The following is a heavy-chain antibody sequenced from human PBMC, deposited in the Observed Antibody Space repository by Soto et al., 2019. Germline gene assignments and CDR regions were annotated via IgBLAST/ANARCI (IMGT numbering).Heavy chain of an antibody. Sequence: SETLSLTCTVSGDSITSSSYYWGLIRHPPWKGLYWICNIYYNGNTYFNIGSTYYNPSLNSRVTISGYTSNNHFSLQLTSMTAADTDVYYCERPSNTLDYWGQGTLVTVSS. CDR1: GDSITSSSYY. CDR3: ERPSNTLDY. J-gene: IGHJ4*02. V-gene: IGHV4-39*01. CDR2: IYYNGNTYFNIGST. D-gene: IGHD2-2*02.